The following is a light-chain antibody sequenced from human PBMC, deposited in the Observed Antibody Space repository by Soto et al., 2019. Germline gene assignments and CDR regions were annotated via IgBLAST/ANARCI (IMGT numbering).Light chain of an antibody. V-gene: IGLV4-69*01. J-gene: IGLJ7*01. CDR3: QTWGTVIAV. Sequence: QSVLTQSPSASASLGASVKLTCTLSSGHSSYAIAWHQQQPEKGPRYLMKLNSDGSHSKGDGIPDRFSGSSSGAERYLTISSLQSEYEADYYCQTWGTVIAVFGGGTHLTVL. CDR1: SGHSSYA. CDR2: LNSDGSH.